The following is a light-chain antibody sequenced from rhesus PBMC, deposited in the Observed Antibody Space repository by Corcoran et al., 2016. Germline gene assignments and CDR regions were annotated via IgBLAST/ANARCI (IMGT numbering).Light chain of an antibody. CDR3: QEHHTTPRT. CDR1: QDISVW. CDR2: KAS. Sequence: DTQMTQSPSSLSASVGDRVTITCRASQDISVWLAWYQQKPGKAPNLLIYKASTLQSGVPSRFSGGGSGTEFTLTISSLQPEDFATYYCQEHHTTPRTFGQGTKVEIK. V-gene: IGKV1-21*01. J-gene: IGKJ1*01.